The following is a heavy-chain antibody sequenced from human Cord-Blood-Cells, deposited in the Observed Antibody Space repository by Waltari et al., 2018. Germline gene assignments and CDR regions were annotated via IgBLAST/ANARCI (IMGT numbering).Heavy chain of an antibody. CDR3: AHRRRCSSTSCYDY. CDR2: IYWDDDK. CDR1: GFSLSTSGVG. D-gene: IGHD2-2*01. Sequence: QITLKESGPTLVKPTQTLTLTCPFSGFSLSTSGVGLGWFRQPPGKALEWLALIYWDDDKRYSPSLKSRLTITKDTSKNQVVLTMTNMDPVDTATYYCAHRRRCSSTSCYDYWGQGTLVTVSS. V-gene: IGHV2-5*02. J-gene: IGHJ4*02.